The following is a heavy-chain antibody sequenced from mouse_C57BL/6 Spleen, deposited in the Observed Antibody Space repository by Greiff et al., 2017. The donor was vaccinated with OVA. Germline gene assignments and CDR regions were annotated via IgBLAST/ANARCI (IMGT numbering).Heavy chain of an antibody. V-gene: IGHV1-64*01. J-gene: IGHJ2*01. CDR2: IHPNSGST. D-gene: IGHD2-1*01. CDR3: ARGGETLPHYIDY. Sequence: LQESGAELVKPGASVKLSCKASGYTFTSYWMHWVKQRPGQGLEWIGMIHPNSGSTNYNEKFKSKATLTVDKSSSTAYMQLSSLTSEDSAVYYSARGGETLPHYIDYWGESTTLTVSS. CDR1: GYTFTSYW.